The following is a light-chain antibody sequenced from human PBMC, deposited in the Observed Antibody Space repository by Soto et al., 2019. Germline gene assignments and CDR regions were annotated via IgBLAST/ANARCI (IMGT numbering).Light chain of an antibody. V-gene: IGKV3-15*01. CDR2: GAS. J-gene: IGKJ3*01. CDR3: QQYDNLPLT. CDR1: QSVGSN. Sequence: EIVLTQSPATLSLSPGERATLSCRASQSVGSNLAWYQQKPGQAHRLLIFGASSRATGVPARFSGSGSGTEFTLTINSLQSEDFAVYFCQQYDNLPLTFGPGTKVDIK.